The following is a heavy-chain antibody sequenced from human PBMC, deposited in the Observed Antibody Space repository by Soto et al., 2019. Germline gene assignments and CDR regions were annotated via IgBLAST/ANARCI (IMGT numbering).Heavy chain of an antibody. Sequence: EVQLVESGGGLVQPGGSLRLSCAASGLTVSSNYMSWVRQAPGKGLEWVSVLYSGGSTYYADSVKGRVTTSRDNSKNTLYLKMNSLRVDDTAMYYCARDGADYWGQGTLVTVSS. D-gene: IGHD3-16*01. CDR3: ARDGADY. CDR1: GLTVSSNY. J-gene: IGHJ4*02. V-gene: IGHV3-66*01. CDR2: LYSGGST.